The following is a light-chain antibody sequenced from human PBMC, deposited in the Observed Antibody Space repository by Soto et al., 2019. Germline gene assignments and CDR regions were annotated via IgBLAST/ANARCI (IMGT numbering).Light chain of an antibody. J-gene: IGLJ3*02. CDR2: LEGSGSY. Sequence: QPVLTQSSSASGSLGSSVKLTCTLSSGHSSYIIAWHQQQPGKAPRYLMKLEGSGSYNKGSGVPDRFSGSSSGADRYLTISNLQSEDEADYYCDTWDSDTHTVFGGGTKLTVL. CDR1: SGHSSYI. V-gene: IGLV4-60*03. CDR3: DTWDSDTHTV.